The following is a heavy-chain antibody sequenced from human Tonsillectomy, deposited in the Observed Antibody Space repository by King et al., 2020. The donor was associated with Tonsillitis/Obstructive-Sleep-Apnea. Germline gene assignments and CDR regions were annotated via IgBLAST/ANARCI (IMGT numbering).Heavy chain of an antibody. CDR1: GVTFTDYY. CDR2: INPNTGAT. V-gene: IGHV1-2*06. D-gene: IGHD3-10*01. Sequence: VQLVESGAEVRKPGASVRVSCKASGVTFTDYYMHWVRQAPGHGLEWMGRINPNTGATNYAQKFQGRVTMTRDTSISTAYMGLSRLRSDDTAIYYCAREVYYFGSGSPMNIWGKGTTVTVSS. J-gene: IGHJ6*03. CDR3: AREVYYFGSGSPMNI.